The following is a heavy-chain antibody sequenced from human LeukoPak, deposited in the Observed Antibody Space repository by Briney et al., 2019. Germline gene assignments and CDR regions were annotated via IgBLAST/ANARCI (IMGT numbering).Heavy chain of an antibody. Sequence: PGGSQRLSCAASGFTFSSYAMSWVRQAPGKGLEWVSLTSGGDYTTYYGDSVKGRFTISRDSSKNTLYLQMNSLRVEDTAVYYCAKGYYYHSSGYQYLDYWGQGTLVTVPS. V-gene: IGHV3-23*01. D-gene: IGHD3-22*01. J-gene: IGHJ4*02. CDR3: AKGYYYHSSGYQYLDY. CDR2: TSGGDYTT. CDR1: GFTFSSYA.